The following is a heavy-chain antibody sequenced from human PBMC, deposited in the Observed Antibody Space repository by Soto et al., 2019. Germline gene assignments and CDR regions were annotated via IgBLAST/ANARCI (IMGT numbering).Heavy chain of an antibody. CDR3: ARGAIGDYVGY. V-gene: IGHV1-3*01. CDR2: INAGNGNT. CDR1: GYTFTSYA. J-gene: IGHJ4*02. D-gene: IGHD2-2*01. Sequence: ASVKVSCKASGYTFTSYAMHWVRQAPGQRLEWMGWINAGNGNTKYSQKFQGRVTITRDTSASTAYMELSSLRSEDTAVYYCARGAIGDYVGYWGKGTLVTVDS.